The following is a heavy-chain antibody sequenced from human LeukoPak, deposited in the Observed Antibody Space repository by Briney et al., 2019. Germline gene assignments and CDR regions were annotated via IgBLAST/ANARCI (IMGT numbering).Heavy chain of an antibody. CDR1: GASISSYY. Sequence: PSETLSLTCTVSGASISSYYWSWIRQPAGKGLEWIGRIYASGTINYNPSLKSRVTMSVDTSKNQFSLNLSSVTAADTAMYYCARDIYYEGSGYTFDYWGQGTLVTVSS. J-gene: IGHJ4*02. CDR2: IYASGTI. V-gene: IGHV4-4*07. CDR3: ARDIYYEGSGYTFDY. D-gene: IGHD3-22*01.